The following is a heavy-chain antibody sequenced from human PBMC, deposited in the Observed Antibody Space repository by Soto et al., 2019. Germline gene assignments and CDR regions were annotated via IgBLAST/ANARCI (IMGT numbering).Heavy chain of an antibody. CDR2: INHSGST. CDR1: GGYFIGYC. CDR3: ARGMGYGSGSHRFYYYYGMDV. J-gene: IGHJ6*02. V-gene: IGHV4-34*01. Sequence: SETMSLTCAVDGGYFIGYCWSWIRQKPGKGLEWIGEINHSGSTNYNPSLKSRVTISVDTSKNQFSLKLSSVTAADTAVYYCARGMGYGSGSHRFYYYYGMDVWGQGTTVTVSS. D-gene: IGHD3-10*01.